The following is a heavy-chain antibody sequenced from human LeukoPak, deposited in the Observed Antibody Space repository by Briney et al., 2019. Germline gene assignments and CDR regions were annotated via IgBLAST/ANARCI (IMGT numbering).Heavy chain of an antibody. CDR3: ARDLGGGGSPGAFDI. Sequence: GGSLRLSCAASGFTVSSNYMSWVRQAPGKGLEWVSVIYSGGSTYYADSVKGRFTISRDNSKNTLYLQMNSLRAEDTAVYYCARDLGGGGSPGAFDIWGQGTTVTVSS. CDR2: IYSGGST. J-gene: IGHJ3*02. D-gene: IGHD2-15*01. V-gene: IGHV3-53*01. CDR1: GFTVSSNY.